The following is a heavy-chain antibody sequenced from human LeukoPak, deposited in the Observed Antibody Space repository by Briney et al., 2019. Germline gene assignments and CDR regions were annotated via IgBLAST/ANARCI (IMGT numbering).Heavy chain of an antibody. CDR2: INHSGNT. V-gene: IGHV4-34*01. CDR1: GGSFSGYY. Sequence: SETLSLTCAVYGGSFSGYYWNWIRQPPGKGLEWIGEINHSGNTNYNPSLKSRVTISVDTSKNQFSLKLSSVTAADTAVYYCAGGYSDYDRAASWFDPWGQGTLVTVSS. J-gene: IGHJ5*02. D-gene: IGHD5-12*01. CDR3: AGGYSDYDRAASWFDP.